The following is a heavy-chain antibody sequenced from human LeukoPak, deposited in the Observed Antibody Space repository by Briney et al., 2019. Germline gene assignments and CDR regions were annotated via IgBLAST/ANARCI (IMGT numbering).Heavy chain of an antibody. CDR1: GYIFTSYW. D-gene: IGHD3-10*01. CDR2: IYPGDSDT. Sequence: GESLKISCEGSGYIFTSYWIAWVRQMPGKGLEWMGIIYPGDSDTRYSPSFQGQVTISADRSVSTAYLQWSSLKASDTAMYYCARRDYGSGSYYFDYWGQGTLVTVSS. J-gene: IGHJ4*02. V-gene: IGHV5-51*01. CDR3: ARRDYGSGSYYFDY.